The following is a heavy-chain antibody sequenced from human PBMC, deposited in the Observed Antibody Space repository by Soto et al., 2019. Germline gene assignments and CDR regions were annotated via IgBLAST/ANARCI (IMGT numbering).Heavy chain of an antibody. CDR3: ARDGTGDYFDY. CDR1: GGSISSYY. V-gene: IGHV4-59*01. D-gene: IGHD1-1*01. J-gene: IGHJ4*02. CDR2: IYYFGSS. Sequence: SETLSLTCNVSGGSISSYYWSWIRQPPGKGLEWIGYIYYFGSSDYNPSLKSRVTISVDTSKNQISLKLSSVTAADTAVYYCARDGTGDYFDYWGQGTLVTVS.